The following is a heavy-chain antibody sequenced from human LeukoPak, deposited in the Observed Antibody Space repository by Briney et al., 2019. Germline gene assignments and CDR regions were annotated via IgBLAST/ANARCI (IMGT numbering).Heavy chain of an antibody. CDR2: ISVYNGNT. J-gene: IGHJ4*02. CDR3: AGTSSRMSYYMVH. V-gene: IGHV1-18*01. Sequence: RASLKVSCKASGYTFANFGITWVRQAPGQGLEWMGWISVYNGNTNYAQNLQGRVTLTTDTSTSTAYMELRSLRSDDTALYYCAGTSSRMSYYMVHWGQGTLVTVSS. D-gene: IGHD1-26*01. CDR1: GYTFANFG.